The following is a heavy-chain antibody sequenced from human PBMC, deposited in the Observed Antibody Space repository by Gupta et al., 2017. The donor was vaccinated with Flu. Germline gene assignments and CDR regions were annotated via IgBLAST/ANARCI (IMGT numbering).Heavy chain of an antibody. CDR2: ISSRGET. J-gene: IGHJ4*02. CDR3: ARGHWDS. Sequence: VLLVESGGGLVQPGGSLRLSCAASGFTVSSYDMSWVRLAPGKGLEWVSFISSRGETYQTDSVKGRFTISRDNAKNLVHLQMNNMRVEDTAFYYCARGHWDSWGQGTLVTVSS. CDR1: GFTVSSYD. V-gene: IGHV3-48*03.